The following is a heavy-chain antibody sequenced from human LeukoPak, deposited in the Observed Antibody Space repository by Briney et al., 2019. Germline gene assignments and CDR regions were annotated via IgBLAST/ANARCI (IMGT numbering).Heavy chain of an antibody. V-gene: IGHV4-59*08. CDR1: GDSISSFY. CDR3: VLAPNSNWFDF. J-gene: IGHJ5*01. Sequence: PSETLSLTCSVSGDSISSFYWNWIRQSPGKGLERIGNIHYSGNSNYNPSLKSRVTMSIDTSRKQFFLKLTSMTAADTAVYYCVLAPNSNWFDFWGQGAQVAVSS. D-gene: IGHD2-8*01. CDR2: IHYSGNS.